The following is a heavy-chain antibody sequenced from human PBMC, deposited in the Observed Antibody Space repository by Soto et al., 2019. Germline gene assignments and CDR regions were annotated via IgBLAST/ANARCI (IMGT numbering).Heavy chain of an antibody. Sequence: QVQLVKSGGGVVQPGRSLRLSCAASGFTFSSYAMHWVRQAPGKGLEWVAVISYDGSNKYYADSVKSRFTISRDNSKNTLNLQINSLRAEDTAVYYCGRVCGGDCYYGMDVWGQETTVTVS. J-gene: IGHJ6*02. CDR3: GRVCGGDCYYGMDV. D-gene: IGHD2-21*01. CDR1: GFTFSSYA. V-gene: IGHV3-30-3*01. CDR2: ISYDGSNK.